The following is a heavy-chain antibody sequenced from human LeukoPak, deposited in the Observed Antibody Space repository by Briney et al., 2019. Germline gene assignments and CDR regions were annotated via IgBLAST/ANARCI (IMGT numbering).Heavy chain of an antibody. J-gene: IGHJ4*02. CDR1: GGSISTYY. Sequence: SETLSLTCTVSGGSISTYYWSWIRQPPGEGLEWIGYIHYSGTTNYNPSLKNRVTISLDTSKNQFSLNLSSVTAADTAVYYCARMGGYSGYATHWGQGTLVTASS. V-gene: IGHV4-59*08. CDR2: IHYSGTT. CDR3: ARMGGYSGYATH. D-gene: IGHD5-12*01.